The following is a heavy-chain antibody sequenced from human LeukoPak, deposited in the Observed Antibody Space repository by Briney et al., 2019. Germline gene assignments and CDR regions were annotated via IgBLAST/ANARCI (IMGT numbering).Heavy chain of an antibody. CDR2: IYYSGST. J-gene: IGHJ4*02. CDR1: GGSINGYY. Sequence: SETLSLTCTVSGGSINGYYWSWIRQPPGKGLEWIGYIYYSGSTNYNPSLKSRVTISVATSKNQFSLKLNSATSADTAVYYCAKVGYSSSWYVVGAFDYWGRGTLVTVSS. CDR3: AKVGYSSSWYVVGAFDY. V-gene: IGHV4-59*01. D-gene: IGHD6-13*01.